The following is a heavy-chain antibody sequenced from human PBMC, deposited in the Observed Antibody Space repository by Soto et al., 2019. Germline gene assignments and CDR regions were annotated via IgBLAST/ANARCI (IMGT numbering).Heavy chain of an antibody. CDR3: ARDRGASSSWYDAFDI. CDR2: INAGNGNT. J-gene: IGHJ3*02. V-gene: IGHV1-3*01. D-gene: IGHD6-13*01. Sequence: QVQLVQSGAEVKKPGASVKVSCKASGYTFTSYAMHWVRQAPGQRLEWMGWINAGNGNTKYSQKFQGRVTITRDTTASTDYMELSRLRSEDTAGYYCARDRGASSSWYDAFDIWGQGTMVTVSS. CDR1: GYTFTSYA.